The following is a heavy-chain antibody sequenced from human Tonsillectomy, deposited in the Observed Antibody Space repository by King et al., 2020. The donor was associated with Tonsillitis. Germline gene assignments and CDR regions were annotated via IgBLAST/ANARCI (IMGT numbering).Heavy chain of an antibody. D-gene: IGHD2-2*01. Sequence: VQLVESGGGLVKPGGSLRLSCAASGFTFSSYSMNCVRQAPGRGLEWVSSISSSSSYIYYTDSVKGRFTISRDNAKNSLYLQMNSLRAEDTAVYYCARGSLLVVVPRGSMDVWGQGTTVTVSS. V-gene: IGHV3-21*01. CDR1: GFTFSSYS. CDR3: ARGSLLVVVPRGSMDV. CDR2: ISSSSSYI. J-gene: IGHJ6*02.